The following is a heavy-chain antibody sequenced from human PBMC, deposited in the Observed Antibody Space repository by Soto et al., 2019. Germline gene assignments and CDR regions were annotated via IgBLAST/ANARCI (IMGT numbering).Heavy chain of an antibody. CDR2: IYYSGST. J-gene: IGHJ4*02. CDR1: GGSISSSSYY. D-gene: IGHD4-17*01. V-gene: IGHV4-39*01. CDR3: ARSHVLYGEGL. Sequence: SETLSLTCTVSGGSISSSSYYWGWIRQPPGKGLEWIGSIYYSGSTYYNPSLKSRVTISVDTSKNQFSLKLSSVTAADTAVYYCARSHVLYGEGLWGQGTLVTVSS.